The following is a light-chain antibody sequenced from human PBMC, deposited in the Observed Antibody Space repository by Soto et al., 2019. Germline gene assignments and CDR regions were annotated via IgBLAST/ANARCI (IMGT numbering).Light chain of an antibody. CDR1: QGISNY. V-gene: IGKV1-27*01. Sequence: DIQMTQSPSSLSASVGDRVTITCRASQGISNYLAWYQQKPGKVPKLLIYAASTLQSGVPSRFSGSGSGADFTLTISSLQPEDVATYYCQKYNNALGTCGQGTKVEIK. CDR3: QKYNNALGT. CDR2: AAS. J-gene: IGKJ1*01.